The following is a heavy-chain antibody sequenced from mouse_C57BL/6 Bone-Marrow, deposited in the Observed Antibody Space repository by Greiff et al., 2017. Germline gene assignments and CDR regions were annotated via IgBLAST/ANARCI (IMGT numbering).Heavy chain of an antibody. Sequence: QVQLQQPGAELVRPGTSVKLSCKASGYTFTSYWMHWVKQRPGQGLEWIGVIDPSDSYTNYNQKFKGKATLTVDTSSSTAYMQLSSLTSEDSAVYYCANYDYDDDYWGQGTTLTVSS. J-gene: IGHJ2*01. D-gene: IGHD2-4*01. CDR3: ANYDYDDDY. V-gene: IGHV1-59*01. CDR1: GYTFTSYW. CDR2: IDPSDSYT.